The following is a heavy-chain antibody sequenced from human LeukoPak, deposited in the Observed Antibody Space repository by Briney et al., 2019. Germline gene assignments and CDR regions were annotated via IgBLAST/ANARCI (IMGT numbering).Heavy chain of an antibody. CDR1: GFTFSSYA. V-gene: IGHV3-64*01. Sequence: GGSLRLSCAASGFTFSSYAMHWVRQAPGKGLEYVSAISNGGGSTHYANSVKGRFTISRDNSKNTLYLQMNSLRAEDTAVYYCAKDPFRREGYYFDYWGQGTLVTVSS. CDR2: ISNGGGST. CDR3: AKDPFRREGYYFDY. D-gene: IGHD1-26*01. J-gene: IGHJ4*02.